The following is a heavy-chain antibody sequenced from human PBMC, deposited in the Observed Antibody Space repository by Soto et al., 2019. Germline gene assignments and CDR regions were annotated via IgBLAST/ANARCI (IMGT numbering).Heavy chain of an antibody. CDR1: RVAFSKFI. J-gene: IGHJ6*04. Sequence: ASVKISCKASRVAFSKFIVTWVRQAPGLGLEWVGGIIPIFGTANYAQKFQGRVTITADESTSTSYMEVNNLRSEDTAVYYCAKVRYSSPMGYYYGMEVWGEGTKVTVSS. CDR2: IIPIFGTA. D-gene: IGHD6-19*01. V-gene: IGHV1-69*13. CDR3: AKVRYSSPMGYYYGMEV.